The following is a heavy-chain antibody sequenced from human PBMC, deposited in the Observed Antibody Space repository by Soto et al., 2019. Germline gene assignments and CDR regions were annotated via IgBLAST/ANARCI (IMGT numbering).Heavy chain of an antibody. D-gene: IGHD6-13*01. CDR3: ACGIAAAAYYFDY. CDR2: VNVDNGKT. CDR1: GYTFHSYG. J-gene: IGHJ4*02. V-gene: IGHV1-18*01. Sequence: ASVKVSCKAYGYTFHSYGISWVRQAPGQGLEWMGWVNVDNGKTKYAQKFQGRVIMTTDTSTNTAYMELRSLRFDDAAVYYCACGIAAAAYYFDYWGQGTLVTVSS.